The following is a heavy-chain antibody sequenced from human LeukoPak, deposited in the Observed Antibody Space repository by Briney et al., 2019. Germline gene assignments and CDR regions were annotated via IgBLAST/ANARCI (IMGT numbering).Heavy chain of an antibody. J-gene: IGHJ6*02. V-gene: IGHV3-33*08. CDR2: IWYDGSNK. D-gene: IGHD1-14*01. Sequence: PGGSLRLSCAASGFTFSSYAMHWVRQAPGKGLEWVAVIWYDGSNKYYADSVKGRFTISRDNSKNTLYLQMNSLRAEDTAVYYCARVVYPDYYYYGMDVWGQGTTITVSS. CDR3: ARVVYPDYYYYGMDV. CDR1: GFTFSSYA.